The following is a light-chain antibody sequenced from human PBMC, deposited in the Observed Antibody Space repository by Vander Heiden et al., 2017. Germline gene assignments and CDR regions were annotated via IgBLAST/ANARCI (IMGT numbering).Light chain of an antibody. V-gene: IGLV1-40*01. CDR2: GNT. J-gene: IGLJ3*02. CDR3: QSYDSSLSGWV. Sequence: QSVLTQPPSVSGAPGQRVPIPCTGSSSNIGAGYAVHWYQQLPGTAPKLLIYGNTNRPSGVPDRISGSESGTSASLAITGLRAEDEADYYCQSYDSSLSGWVFGGGTKLTVL. CDR1: SSNIGAGYA.